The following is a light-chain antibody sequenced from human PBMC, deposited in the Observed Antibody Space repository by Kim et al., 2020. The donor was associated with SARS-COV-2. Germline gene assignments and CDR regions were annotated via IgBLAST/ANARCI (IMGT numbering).Light chain of an antibody. CDR2: LSSDGSN. Sequence: SVKLTGPQSSEQRRYAIVWHQQQPAKGPRYLMKLSSDGSNGKGDGIPDRCSGSSSGAEGYLTISSLQSEDEADYYCQTWGTGIHWVFGGGTKVTVL. CDR1: SEQRRYA. J-gene: IGLJ3*02. CDR3: QTWGTGIHWV. V-gene: IGLV4-69*01.